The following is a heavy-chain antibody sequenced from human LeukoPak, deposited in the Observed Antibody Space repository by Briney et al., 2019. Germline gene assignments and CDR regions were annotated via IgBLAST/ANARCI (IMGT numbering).Heavy chain of an antibody. J-gene: IGHJ4*02. CDR2: ISGSGYPT. Sequence: GGSLRLSCAASGFTFSKSAMSWVRQAPGKGLEWVSLISGSGYPTEYADSVRGRFTISRDNSKNTLFLQMNSLRAEDTAVNYCAKLYASENHYGEMDYWGQGARVTVSS. D-gene: IGHD3-10*01. CDR3: AKLYASENHYGEMDY. CDR1: GFTFSKSA. V-gene: IGHV3-23*01.